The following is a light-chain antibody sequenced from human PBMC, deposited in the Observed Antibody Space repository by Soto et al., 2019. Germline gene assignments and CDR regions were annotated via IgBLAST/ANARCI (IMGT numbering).Light chain of an antibody. CDR1: QDVTTN. J-gene: IGKJ5*01. CDR3: QQYNNWPFS. V-gene: IGKV3-15*01. Sequence: EIVMTQSPVTLSASPGGGATLSCRAAQDVTTNFAWYQLKRGQPPRLLIYDISTRATGVPARFSGSGSGTEFTLTISGLQSEDFALYFCQQYNNWPFSFGQGTRLEIK. CDR2: DIS.